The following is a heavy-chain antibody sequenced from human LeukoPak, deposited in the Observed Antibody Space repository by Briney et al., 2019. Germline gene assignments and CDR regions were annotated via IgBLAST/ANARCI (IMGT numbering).Heavy chain of an antibody. CDR3: AKQEGSSWYSFYFDY. D-gene: IGHD6-13*01. J-gene: IGHJ4*02. CDR1: GFTFSSYD. Sequence: GGSLRLSCAASGFTFSSYDMSWVRQAPGKGLEWVSAISGSGGSTYYADSVKGRFTISRDNSKNTLYLQMNSLRAEDTAVYYCAKQEGSSWYSFYFDYWGQGTLVTVSS. CDR2: ISGSGGST. V-gene: IGHV3-23*01.